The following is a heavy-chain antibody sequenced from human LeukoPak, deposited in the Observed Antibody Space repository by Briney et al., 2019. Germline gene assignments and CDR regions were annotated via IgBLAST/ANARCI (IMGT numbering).Heavy chain of an antibody. CDR3: ARGGELLGAFDI. CDR1: GGSISSYY. Sequence: SETLSLTCTVSGGSISSYYWSWIRQPAGKGLEWIGRIYISETTIYNPSLRSRVTMSVDTSKNQFSLKLSSVTAADTAVYYCARGGELLGAFDIWGQGTMVTVSS. V-gene: IGHV4-4*07. D-gene: IGHD1-26*01. CDR2: IYISETT. J-gene: IGHJ3*02.